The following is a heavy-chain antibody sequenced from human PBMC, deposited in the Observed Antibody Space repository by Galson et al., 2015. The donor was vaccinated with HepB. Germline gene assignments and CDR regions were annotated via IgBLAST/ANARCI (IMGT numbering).Heavy chain of an antibody. CDR1: GYTFTSYY. D-gene: IGHD2-15*01. Sequence: SVEVSCKASGYTFTSYYTHWVRQAPGQGLEWMGIINPSGGSTSYAQKLQGRVTMTRDTSTSTVYMELSSLRSEDTAVYYCARDGTQYCSGGSCYLLDYWGQGTLVTVSS. V-gene: IGHV1-46*04. CDR3: ARDGTQYCSGGSCYLLDY. CDR2: INPSGGST. J-gene: IGHJ4*02.